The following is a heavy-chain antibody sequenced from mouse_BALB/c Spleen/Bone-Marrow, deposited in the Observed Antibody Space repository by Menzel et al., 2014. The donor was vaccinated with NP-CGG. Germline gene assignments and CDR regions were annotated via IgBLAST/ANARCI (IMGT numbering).Heavy chain of an antibody. CDR3: TRGGNWDDFDV. D-gene: IGHD4-1*01. CDR1: GFTFSSFG. J-gene: IGHJ1*01. CDR2: ISSGSSTI. V-gene: IGHV5-17*02. Sequence: EVKLVESGGGLVQPGGSRRLSCAASGFTFSSFGMHWVRQAPEKGLEWVAYISSGSSTIFYVDTVKGRFTISRDNPKSTLFLQMTSLRSEDTAMYYCTRGGNWDDFDVWGAGTTVTVSS.